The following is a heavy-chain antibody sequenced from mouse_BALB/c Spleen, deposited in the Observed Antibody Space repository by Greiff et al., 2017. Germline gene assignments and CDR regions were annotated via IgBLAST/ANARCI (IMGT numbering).Heavy chain of an antibody. V-gene: IGHV3-2*02. D-gene: IGHD1-1*01. CDR3: ASAVVDYFDY. J-gene: IGHJ2*01. CDR1: GYSITSDYA. CDR2: IIYSGST. Sequence: VQLKESGPGLVKPSQSLSLTCTVTGYSITSDYAWNWIRQFPGNKLEWMGYIIYSGSTSQNPSLKSRISITRDTSKNQFFLQLNSVTTEDTATYYCASAVVDYFDYWGQGTTLTVSA.